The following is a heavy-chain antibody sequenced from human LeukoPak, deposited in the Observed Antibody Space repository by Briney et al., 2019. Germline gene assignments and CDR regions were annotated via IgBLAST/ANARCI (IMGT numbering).Heavy chain of an antibody. J-gene: IGHJ4*02. CDR2: ISGSGGST. CDR1: GFTFSSYW. CDR3: AKDPGEVYYYDSSGYLESDY. Sequence: GGSLRLSCAASGFTFSSYWMSWVRQAPGKGLEWVSAISGSGGSTYYADSVKGRFTISRDNSKNTLYLQMNSLRAEDTAVYYCAKDPGEVYYYDSSGYLESDYWGQGTLVTVSS. D-gene: IGHD3-22*01. V-gene: IGHV3-23*01.